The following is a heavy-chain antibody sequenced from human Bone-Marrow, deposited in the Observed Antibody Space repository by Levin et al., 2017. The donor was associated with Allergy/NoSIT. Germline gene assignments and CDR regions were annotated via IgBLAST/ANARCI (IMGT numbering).Heavy chain of an antibody. V-gene: IGHV4-59*01. Sequence: PSETLSLTCTVSGGSISSYYWSWIRQPPGKGLEWMGYIYYSGSTNYNPSLKSRVTRSVDTSKNQFSLKLSSVTAADTAVYYCARVFDYNWFDPWGQGTLVTVSS. CDR2: IYYSGST. CDR1: GGSISSYY. J-gene: IGHJ5*02. CDR3: ARVFDYNWFDP.